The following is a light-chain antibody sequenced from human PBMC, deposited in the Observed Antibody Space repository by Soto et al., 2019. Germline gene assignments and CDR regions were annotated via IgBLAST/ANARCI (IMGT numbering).Light chain of an antibody. V-gene: IGKV3D-15*01. Sequence: EIVMTQSPAPLSVSPVGRATLSFRASQSVSSNLAWYQHKPGQAPRLLIYLTSNRAAGIPVRFSGSGSETEFTLTIRSLQSEDSALYYCHQYNNWPWTFGQGTKVDIK. CDR2: LTS. J-gene: IGKJ1*01. CDR3: HQYNNWPWT. CDR1: QSVSSN.